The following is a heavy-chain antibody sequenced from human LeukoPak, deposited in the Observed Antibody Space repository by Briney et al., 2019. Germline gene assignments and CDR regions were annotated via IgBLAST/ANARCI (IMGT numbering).Heavy chain of an antibody. Sequence: PSETLSLTCAVYGGSFSGHYWSWIRQPPGKGLEWIGDINHSGSTNYNPSPKSRVTISLDTSKNQFSLKLSSVTAADTAVYYCARGWGATMGYYFDYWGQGTPVTVSS. CDR2: INHSGST. D-gene: IGHD5-24*01. CDR1: GGSFSGHY. CDR3: ARGWGATMGYYFDY. J-gene: IGHJ4*02. V-gene: IGHV4-34*01.